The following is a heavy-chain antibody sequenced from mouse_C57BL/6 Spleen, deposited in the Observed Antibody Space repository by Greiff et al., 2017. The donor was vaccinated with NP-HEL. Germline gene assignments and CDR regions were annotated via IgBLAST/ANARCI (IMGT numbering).Heavy chain of an antibody. J-gene: IGHJ1*03. CDR2: ISSGSSTI. D-gene: IGHD1-1*01. Sequence: EVMLVESGGGLVKPGGSLKLSCAASGFTFSDYGMHWVRQAPEKGLEWVAYISSGSSTIYYADTVKGRFTISRDNAKNTLFLQMTSLRSEDTAMYYCARPGGSSRVGYFDVWGTGTTVTVSS. CDR1: GFTFSDYG. CDR3: ARPGGSSRVGYFDV. V-gene: IGHV5-17*01.